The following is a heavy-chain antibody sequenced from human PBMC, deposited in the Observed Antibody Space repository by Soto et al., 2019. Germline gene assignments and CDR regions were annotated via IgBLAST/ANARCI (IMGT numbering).Heavy chain of an antibody. CDR1: GGSISSGGYY. CDR3: ARDPGIAAAGYWFDP. CDR2: IYYSGST. J-gene: IGHJ5*02. D-gene: IGHD6-13*01. V-gene: IGHV4-31*03. Sequence: KPSETLSLTCTVSGGSISSGGYYWSWIRQHPGKGLEWIGYIYYSGSTYYNPSLKSRVTISVDTSKNQFSLKLSSVTAADTAVYYCARDPGIAAAGYWFDPWGQGTLVTVSS.